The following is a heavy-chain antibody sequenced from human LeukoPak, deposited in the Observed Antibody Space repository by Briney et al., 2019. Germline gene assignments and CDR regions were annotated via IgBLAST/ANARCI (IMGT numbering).Heavy chain of an antibody. D-gene: IGHD2-2*03. CDR3: ARDLDIVVVPAAPEFDY. V-gene: IGHV3-30*01. CDR2: ISYDGSNK. CDR1: GFTFSSYA. J-gene: IGHJ4*02. Sequence: GRSLRLSCAASGFTFSSYAMHWVRQAPGEGLEWVAVISYDGSNKYYADSVKGRFTISRDNSKNTLYLQMNSLRAEDTAVYYCARDLDIVVVPAAPEFDYWGQGTLVTVSS.